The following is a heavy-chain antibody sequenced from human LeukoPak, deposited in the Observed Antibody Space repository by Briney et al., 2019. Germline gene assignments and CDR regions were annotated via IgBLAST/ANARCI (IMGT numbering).Heavy chain of an antibody. V-gene: IGHV1-2*02. CDR2: INPNSGGT. CDR1: GYTFTGYY. J-gene: IGHJ4*02. CDR3: ARGSFLYYDSSGAKPFDY. Sequence: GASVKVSCKASGYTFTGYYMHWVRQAPGQGLEWMGWINPNSGGTNYAQKFQGRVTMTRDTSISTAYMELSRLRSDDTAVYYCARGSFLYYDSSGAKPFDYWGQGTLVTVSS. D-gene: IGHD3-22*01.